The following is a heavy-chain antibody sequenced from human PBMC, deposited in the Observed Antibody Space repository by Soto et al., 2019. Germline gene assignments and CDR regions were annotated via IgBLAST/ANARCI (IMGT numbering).Heavy chain of an antibody. V-gene: IGHV3-48*03. CDR1: GFTFSSYE. J-gene: IGHJ4*02. D-gene: IGHD3-16*01. CDR2: ISSSGSTI. CDR3: ARGQYGRGGGYFDY. Sequence: EVQLVESGGGLVQPGGSLRLSCAASGFTFSSYEMNWVRQAPGKGLEWVSYISSSGSTIYYADSVKGRFTISRDNAKNSMYLQMNSRRAEDPAVYCGARGQYGRGGGYFDYWGQETLVTVSS.